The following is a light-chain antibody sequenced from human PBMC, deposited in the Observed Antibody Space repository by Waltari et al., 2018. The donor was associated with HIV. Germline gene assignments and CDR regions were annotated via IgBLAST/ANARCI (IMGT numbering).Light chain of an antibody. CDR3: QTWGTGMV. V-gene: IGLV4-69*01. J-gene: IGLJ2*01. CDR2: LNSDGSH. CDR1: SGHSSYA. Sequence: QLVLTQSPSASASLGASVKLTCTLSSGHSSYAIALHQQQPEKGPRYLMKLNSDGSHSKGDGIPDRFSGSSSGAERYLTISSLQSDDEADYYCQTWGTGMVFGGGTKLTVL.